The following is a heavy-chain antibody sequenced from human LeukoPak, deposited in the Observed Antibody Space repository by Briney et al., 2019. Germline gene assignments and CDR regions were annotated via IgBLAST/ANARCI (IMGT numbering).Heavy chain of an antibody. D-gene: IGHD1-1*01. CDR1: GFTFSSYA. V-gene: IGHV3-30-3*01. CDR2: ISYDGSNK. J-gene: IGHJ6*02. CDR3: ARYDARYGMDV. Sequence: GGSLRLSCAASGFTFSSYAMHWVRQAPGKGPEWVAVISYDGSNKYYADSVKGRFTISRDNSKNTLYLQMNSLRAEDTAVYYCARYDARYGMDVWGQGTTVTVSS.